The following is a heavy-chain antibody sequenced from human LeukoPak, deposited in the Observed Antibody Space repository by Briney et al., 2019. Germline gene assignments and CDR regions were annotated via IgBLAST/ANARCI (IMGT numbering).Heavy chain of an antibody. Sequence: GGSLRLSCAASGFTFDDYAMHWVRQAPGKGLEWVSGISWNSGSIGYADSVKGRFTISRDNAKNSLYLQMNSLRAEDMALYYCAKAVEAADLPTYNAFDIWGQGTMVTVSS. CDR2: ISWNSGSI. J-gene: IGHJ3*02. CDR1: GFTFDDYA. CDR3: AKAVEAADLPTYNAFDI. V-gene: IGHV3-9*03. D-gene: IGHD6-13*01.